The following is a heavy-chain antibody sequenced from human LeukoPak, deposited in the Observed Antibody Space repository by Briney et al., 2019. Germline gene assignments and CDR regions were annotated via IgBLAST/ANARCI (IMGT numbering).Heavy chain of an antibody. CDR1: GFPFSTYW. D-gene: IGHD6-13*01. V-gene: IGHV3-7*01. Sequence: RSGGSLRLPCAASGFPFSTYWMSWVRQAPGKGLEWVANINQYGSEKYYVDSVKGRFTISRDNAKNSLYLQMNSLRAEDTAVYYCVRGSSSYNRVFDYWGQGTLVTVSS. CDR2: INQYGSEK. CDR3: VRGSSSYNRVFDY. J-gene: IGHJ4*02.